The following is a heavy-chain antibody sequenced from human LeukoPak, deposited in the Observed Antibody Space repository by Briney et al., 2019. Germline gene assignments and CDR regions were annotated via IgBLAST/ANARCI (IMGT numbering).Heavy chain of an antibody. CDR1: GFTFSSYS. V-gene: IGHV3-9*01. Sequence: GGSLRLSCAASGFTFSSYSMNWVRQAPGKGLEWVSGISWNSGNIDYADSVKGRFTISRDNAKNSLYLQMNSLRAEDTALYYCAKGRGYNYGYIFGYFDYWGQGTLVTVSS. CDR3: AKGRGYNYGYIFGYFDY. J-gene: IGHJ4*02. D-gene: IGHD5-18*01. CDR2: ISWNSGNI.